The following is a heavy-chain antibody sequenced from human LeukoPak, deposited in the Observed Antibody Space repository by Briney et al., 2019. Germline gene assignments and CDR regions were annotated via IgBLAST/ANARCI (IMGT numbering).Heavy chain of an antibody. V-gene: IGHV3-66*01. D-gene: IGHD5-12*01. CDR3: ARGPSGYHNT. CDR2: IYSAGTS. CDR1: GFSVSAIY. Sequence: PGGSLRLSCTVSGFSVSAIYLSWVRQVPGKGLQWVSGIYSAGTSFHAESLEGRFTVSRDFSKNILYLQMNSLRAEDTAVYYCARGPSGYHNTGGQGTLVTVSS. J-gene: IGHJ4*02.